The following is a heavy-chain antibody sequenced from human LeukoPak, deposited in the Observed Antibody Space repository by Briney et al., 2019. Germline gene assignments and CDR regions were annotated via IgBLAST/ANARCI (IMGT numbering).Heavy chain of an antibody. CDR2: IYYSGST. CDR3: ARDTTIIVGAT. D-gene: IGHD1-26*01. Sequence: SETLSLTCSVSGGSISSSSYYWGWIRQPPGKGREWIGSIYYSGSTYYNPSLKSRVTISVDSSRNQFSLKLSSVTAADTAVYYCARDTTIIVGATWGQGTLVTVSP. CDR1: GGSISSSSYY. V-gene: IGHV4-39*02. J-gene: IGHJ4*02.